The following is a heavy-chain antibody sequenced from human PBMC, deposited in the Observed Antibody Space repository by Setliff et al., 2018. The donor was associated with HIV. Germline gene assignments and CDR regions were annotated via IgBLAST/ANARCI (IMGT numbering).Heavy chain of an antibody. Sequence: GGSLRLSCEASAFIFTTYGMHWVRQAPGKGLEWIAFIRYDGNDKYYADSVKGRFTISRNNSKNTLYLEMTSLRAEDTAVYYCARDTRRDFGVAPYYYYYMDVWGKGTTVTVSS. CDR3: ARDTRRDFGVAPYYYYYMDV. CDR2: IRYDGNDK. J-gene: IGHJ6*03. D-gene: IGHD3-3*01. V-gene: IGHV3-30*02. CDR1: AFIFTTYG.